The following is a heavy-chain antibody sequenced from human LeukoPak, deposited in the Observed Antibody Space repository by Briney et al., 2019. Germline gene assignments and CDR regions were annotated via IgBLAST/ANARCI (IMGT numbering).Heavy chain of an antibody. CDR2: ISSSSSTI. J-gene: IGHJ3*02. CDR3: AKDHDYDFWSGYNNEGDDAFDI. D-gene: IGHD3-3*01. CDR1: GFTFSSYS. Sequence: GGSLRLSCAASGFTFSSYSMNWVRQAPGKGLEWVSYISSSSSTIYYADSVKGRFTISRDNSKNTLYLQMNSLRAEDTAVYYCAKDHDYDFWSGYNNEGDDAFDIWGQGTMVTVSS. V-gene: IGHV3-48*01.